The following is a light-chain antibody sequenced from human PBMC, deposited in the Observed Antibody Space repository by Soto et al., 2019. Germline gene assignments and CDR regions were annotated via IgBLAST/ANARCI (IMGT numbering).Light chain of an antibody. CDR2: GAS. CDR1: QSVSTY. V-gene: IGKV3-15*01. CDR3: QQYNDWPPWT. J-gene: IGKJ1*01. Sequence: EIVMTQSPATLSVSPGARATLSCRDSQSVSTYLAWYQQKPGQAPRLLIYGASTRATGIPARFSGSASGTEFSLTISSLQSEDFAVYYCQQYNDWPPWTFGQGTKVEFE.